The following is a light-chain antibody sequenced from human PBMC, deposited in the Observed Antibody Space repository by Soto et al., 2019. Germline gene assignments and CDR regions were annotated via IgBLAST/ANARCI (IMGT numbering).Light chain of an antibody. J-gene: IGKJ2*01. CDR1: QGIRNY. CDR2: VAS. Sequence: IQMTQSPSSLSASVGDTVTVTCRASQGIRNYLNWFQQKPGKAPKRLISVASTLQSGVPSRFSGSGSGTECTLTISSRHRDDSATEHEQQQNTCPDSFGQRTKV. CDR3: QQQNTCPDS. V-gene: IGKV1-17*01.